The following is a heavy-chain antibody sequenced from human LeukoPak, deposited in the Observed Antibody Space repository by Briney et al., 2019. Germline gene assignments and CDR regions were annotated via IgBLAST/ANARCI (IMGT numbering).Heavy chain of an antibody. CDR1: LVTLSGSA. CDR2: IRSKAGSYAT. J-gene: IGHJ4*02. D-gene: IGHD4-17*01. V-gene: IGHV3-73*01. CDR3: TGGTKVTTLDY. Sequence: GGSLKLSCVASLVTLSGSAMHSVRQASGKGLEWVARIRSKAGSYATEYAASVKGRFTISRDDSKNTAYLQMKSLKTEDTAVYYCTGGTKVTTLDYGGQGTLVTVSS.